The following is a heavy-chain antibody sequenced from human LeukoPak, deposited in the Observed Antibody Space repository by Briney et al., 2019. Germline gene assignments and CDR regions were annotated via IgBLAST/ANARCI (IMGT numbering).Heavy chain of an antibody. CDR2: LGGLSESV. Sequence: GGSLRLSYAASGFIFSNYAMTWVRQAPGKGLEWVSILGGLSESVYYPDSVKGRFTVSRDNSKDTLYLEINSLRGEDTATYYCARRWLGDPYGMDVWGQGTTVTVSS. CDR3: ARRWLGDPYGMDV. CDR1: GFIFSNYA. D-gene: IGHD3-10*01. J-gene: IGHJ6*02. V-gene: IGHV3-23*01.